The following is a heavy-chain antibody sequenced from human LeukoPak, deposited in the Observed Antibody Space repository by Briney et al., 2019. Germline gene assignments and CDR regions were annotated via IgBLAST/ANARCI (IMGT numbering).Heavy chain of an antibody. D-gene: IGHD5-18*01. CDR3: ARKWIQLWSDAFDI. CDR1: GYSFSGYY. CDR2: INPNSGAT. Sequence: RASVNVSCKASGYSFSGYYIHWLRPAPGQGLEWMGWINPNSGATTYAQKLQGRVTMTRDTSISTVYMELSRLRSDDTAVYYCARKWIQLWSDAFDIWGQGTMVTVSS. V-gene: IGHV1-2*02. J-gene: IGHJ3*02.